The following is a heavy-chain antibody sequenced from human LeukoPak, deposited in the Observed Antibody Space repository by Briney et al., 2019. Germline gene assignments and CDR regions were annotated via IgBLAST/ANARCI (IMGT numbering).Heavy chain of an antibody. J-gene: IGHJ4*02. CDR1: GGSISSYY. CDR2: VTATGGET. V-gene: IGHV3-23*01. CDR3: AKGKVNHLGAFDY. Sequence: ETLSLTCTVSGGSISSYYWSWVRQAPGKGLEWVSVVTATGGETYYADSVRGRFIISRDNSRNTFYLQMDSLRADDTAIYYCAKGKVNHLGAFDYWGQGTLVTVSS. D-gene: IGHD1-26*01.